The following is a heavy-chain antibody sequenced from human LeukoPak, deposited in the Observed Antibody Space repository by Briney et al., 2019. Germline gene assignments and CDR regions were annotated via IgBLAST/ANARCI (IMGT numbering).Heavy chain of an antibody. J-gene: IGHJ4*02. CDR3: ARLPGVGSSRLKDY. CDR1: GFTFSSYS. Sequence: GGSLRLSCAASGFTFSSYSMNWVRQAPGKGLEWVSSISSSSSYIYYADSVKGRFTISRDNAKNSLYLQMNSLRAEDTAVYYCARLPGVGSSRLKDYWGQGTLVTVSS. D-gene: IGHD6-13*01. V-gene: IGHV3-21*01. CDR2: ISSSSSYI.